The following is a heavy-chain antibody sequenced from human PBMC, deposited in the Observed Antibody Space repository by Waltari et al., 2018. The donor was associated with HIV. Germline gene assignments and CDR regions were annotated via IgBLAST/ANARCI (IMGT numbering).Heavy chain of an antibody. CDR3: ARPLVLWFGELWGGYGMDV. Sequence: QLQLQESGPGLVKPSETLSLTCTVSGGSISSSSYYWGWIRQPPGKGLEWIGSIYYSGSTYYNPSLKSRVTISVDTSKNQFSLKLSSVTAADTAVYYCARPLVLWFGELWGGYGMDVWGQGTTVTVSS. CDR2: IYYSGST. J-gene: IGHJ6*02. V-gene: IGHV4-39*01. D-gene: IGHD3-10*01. CDR1: GGSISSSSYY.